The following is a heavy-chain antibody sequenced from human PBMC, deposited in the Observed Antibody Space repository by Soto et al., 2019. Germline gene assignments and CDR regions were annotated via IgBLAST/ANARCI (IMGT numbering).Heavy chain of an antibody. CDR2: IKVDGSEK. CDR3: AGVAV. CDR1: GFTFSNYW. V-gene: IGHV3-7*05. D-gene: IGHD6-19*01. Sequence: DVKLVESGGGLVQPGGSLRLSCAASGFTFSNYWMSWVRQAPGKGLEWVANIKVDGSEKYYVDSVKGRFTISRDNAKNSLYLQMNSLRAEDTAVYYCAGVAVRGQGTLVTVSS. J-gene: IGHJ4*02.